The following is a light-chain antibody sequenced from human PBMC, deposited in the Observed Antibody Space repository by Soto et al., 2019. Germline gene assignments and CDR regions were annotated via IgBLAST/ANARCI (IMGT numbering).Light chain of an antibody. CDR1: SSNIGSNT. Sequence: QPVLTQPPSASGTPGQRVTISCSGSSSNIGSNTVNWYQQVPGTAPKLLIYTKNQRPSGVPDRFSGSKSGTSASLAISGLQSEDEADYYCAAWDDSLNAWVFGGGTKLTVL. V-gene: IGLV1-44*01. J-gene: IGLJ3*02. CDR3: AAWDDSLNAWV. CDR2: TKN.